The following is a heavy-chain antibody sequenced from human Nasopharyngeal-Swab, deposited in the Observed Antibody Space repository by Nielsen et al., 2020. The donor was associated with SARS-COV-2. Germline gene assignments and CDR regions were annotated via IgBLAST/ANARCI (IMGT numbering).Heavy chain of an antibody. CDR3: ARDESWRYYYGMDV. Sequence: SETLSLTCTVSGGSISSYYWSCIRQPQGKGLEWIGEINHSGRTNYNPSLKSRVTISVDTSKNQFSMKLSSVTAADTAVYYCARDESWRYYYGMDVWGQGTTVTVSS. CDR1: GGSISSYY. CDR2: INHSGRT. V-gene: IGHV4-34*01. J-gene: IGHJ6*02. D-gene: IGHD1-1*01.